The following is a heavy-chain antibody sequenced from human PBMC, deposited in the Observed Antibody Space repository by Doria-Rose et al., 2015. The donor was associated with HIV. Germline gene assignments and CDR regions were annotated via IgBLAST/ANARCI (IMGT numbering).Heavy chain of an antibody. Sequence: ESGPVLVKPTETLTLTCTVSGVSLSSPGMGVSWIRQPPGKALEWLANIFPDDERSYKTSLKSRFPISRGTSKSQVVLTMTDMDPVDTATYYCARIKSSRWYHKYYFDFWGQGTLVIVSA. V-gene: IGHV2-26*01. J-gene: IGHJ4*02. D-gene: IGHD6-13*01. CDR1: GVSLSSPGMG. CDR3: ARIKSSRWYHKYYFDF. CDR2: IFPDDER.